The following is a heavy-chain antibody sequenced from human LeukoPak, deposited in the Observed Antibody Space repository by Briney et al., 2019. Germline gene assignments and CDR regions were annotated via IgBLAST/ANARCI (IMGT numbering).Heavy chain of an antibody. CDR1: GGSISTGEYY. CDR2: IYYSGNT. J-gene: IGHJ6*03. D-gene: IGHD1-14*01. V-gene: IGHV4-30-4*08. Sequence: SETLSLTCTVSGGSISTGEYYWSWIRQPPGKGLEWIGYIYYSGNTYYNPSLKSRVTISVDTSKNQFSLKLSSVTAADTAVYYCARAPRGRYYMDVWGKGTTVTVSS. CDR3: ARAPRGRYYMDV.